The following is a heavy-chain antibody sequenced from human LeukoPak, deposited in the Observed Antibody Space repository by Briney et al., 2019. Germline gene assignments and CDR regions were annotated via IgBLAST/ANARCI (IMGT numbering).Heavy chain of an antibody. CDR1: GFIFGDHA. CDR3: ARSSSGWFHYGMDV. D-gene: IGHD6-19*01. V-gene: IGHV3-53*01. Sequence: GGSLRLSCIASGFIFGDHAMSWVRQAPGKGLEWVSVIYSGGSTYYADSVKGRFTISRDNSKNTLYLQMNSLRAEDTAVYYCARSSSGWFHYGMDVWGQGTTVTVSS. J-gene: IGHJ6*02. CDR2: IYSGGST.